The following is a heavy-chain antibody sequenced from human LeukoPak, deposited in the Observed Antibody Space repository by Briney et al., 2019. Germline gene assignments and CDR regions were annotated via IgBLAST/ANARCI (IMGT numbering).Heavy chain of an antibody. J-gene: IGHJ4*02. CDR3: ARDRVAAAASTVDY. CDR1: GFTFSTYW. Sequence: GGSLRLSCAASGFTFSTYWMTWVRLAPGKGLEWVANIKQDGSEKYYVDSVKGRFTISRDNAKNSLYLQMNSLRAEDTAVYYCARDRVAAAASTVDYWGQGTLVTVSS. CDR2: IKQDGSEK. D-gene: IGHD6-13*01. V-gene: IGHV3-7*01.